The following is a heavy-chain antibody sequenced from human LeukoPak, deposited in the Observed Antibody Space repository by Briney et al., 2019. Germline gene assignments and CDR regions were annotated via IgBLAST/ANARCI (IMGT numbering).Heavy chain of an antibody. CDR2: ISSSSSTI. Sequence: PGGSLRLSCAASGFTFSSYSMNWVRQALGKGLEWVSYISSSSSTIYYADSVKGRFTISRDNAKNSLYLQMNSLRAEDTAVYYCARDRGYSKGYWGQGTLVTVSS. J-gene: IGHJ4*02. CDR1: GFTFSSYS. CDR3: ARDRGYSKGY. D-gene: IGHD6-13*01. V-gene: IGHV3-48*04.